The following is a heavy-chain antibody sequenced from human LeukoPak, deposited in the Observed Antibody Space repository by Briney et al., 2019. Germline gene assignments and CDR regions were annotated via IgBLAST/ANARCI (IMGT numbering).Heavy chain of an antibody. CDR1: GYTLTGYY. J-gene: IGHJ4*02. Sequence: ASVKVSCRASGYTLTGYYMHWVRQAPGQGLEWMGWINPNSGGTNYAQKFQGRVTMTRDTSISTAYMELSRLRSDDTAVYYCARGPPSLRYFDSHPGDYWGQGTLVTVSS. CDR2: INPNSGGT. CDR3: ARGPPSLRYFDSHPGDY. V-gene: IGHV1-2*02. D-gene: IGHD3-9*01.